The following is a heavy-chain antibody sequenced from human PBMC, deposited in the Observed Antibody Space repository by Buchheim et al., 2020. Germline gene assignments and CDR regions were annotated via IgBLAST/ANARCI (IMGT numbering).Heavy chain of an antibody. CDR1: GFTFSSYG. D-gene: IGHD3-22*01. V-gene: IGHV3-33*01. CDR2: IWYDGSNK. CDR3: ARDRGYDSSGYYQNWFDP. J-gene: IGHJ5*02. Sequence: QVQLVESGGGVVQPGRSLRLSCAAFGFTFSSYGMHWVRQAPGKGLEWVAVIWYDGSNKYYADSVKGRFTISRDNSKNTLYLQMNSLRVEDTDVYYCARDRGYDSSGYYQNWFDPWGQGTL.